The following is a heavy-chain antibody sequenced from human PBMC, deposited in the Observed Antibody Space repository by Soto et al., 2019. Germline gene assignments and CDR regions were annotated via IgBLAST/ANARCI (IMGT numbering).Heavy chain of an antibody. V-gene: IGHV4-30-4*01. D-gene: IGHD3-22*01. CDR2: VYYSGST. CDR3: ARMSYYYDKWYFDL. J-gene: IGHJ2*01. Sequence: LSLTCTVSGDSINNNDYYWNWIRQTPGKGLEWIGYVYYSGSTYYIPSLKSRLSMSVDTSKNQFSLKLSSVTAADTAIYYCARMSYYYDKWYFDLWGRGTLVTVSS. CDR1: GDSINNNDYY.